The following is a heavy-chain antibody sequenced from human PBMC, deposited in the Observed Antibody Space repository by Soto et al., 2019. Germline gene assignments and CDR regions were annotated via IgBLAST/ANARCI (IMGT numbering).Heavy chain of an antibody. D-gene: IGHD2-21*01. J-gene: IGHJ3*02. CDR3: AKGRAEFVMVIAILVDAFDI. CDR2: ISGSGGST. Sequence: GGSLRLSCAASGFTFSSYAMSWVRQAPGKGLEWVSAISGSGGSTYYADSVKGRFTISRDNSKNTLYLQMNSLRAEDTAVYYCAKGRAEFVMVIAILVDAFDIWGQGTMVTVSS. V-gene: IGHV3-23*01. CDR1: GFTFSSYA.